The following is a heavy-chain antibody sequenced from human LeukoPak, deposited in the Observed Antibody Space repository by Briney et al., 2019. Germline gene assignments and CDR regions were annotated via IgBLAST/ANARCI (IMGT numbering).Heavy chain of an antibody. J-gene: IGHJ6*02. CDR3: RKGGSSDYYYYGMDV. Sequence: GGSLRLSCAASGFTFSSYAMSWVRQAPGKGLEWVSAISGSGGSTYYADSVKGRFTISRDNSKNTLYLQMNSLRAEDTAVYYCRKGGSSDYYYYGMDVWGQGTTVTVSS. CDR1: GFTFSSYA. V-gene: IGHV3-23*01. CDR2: ISGSGGST.